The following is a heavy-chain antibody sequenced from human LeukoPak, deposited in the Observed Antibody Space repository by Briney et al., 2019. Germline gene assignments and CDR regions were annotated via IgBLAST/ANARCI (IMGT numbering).Heavy chain of an antibody. CDR1: GGTFSSYA. D-gene: IGHD5-12*01. Sequence: GASVKVSCKASGGTFSSYAISWVRQAPGQGLEWMGGIIPIFGTANYAQKFQGRVTMTEDTSTDTAYMELSSLRSEDTAVYYCATVSFVGGYDYWGQGTLVTVSS. J-gene: IGHJ4*02. CDR2: IIPIFGTA. V-gene: IGHV1-69*06. CDR3: ATVSFVGGYDY.